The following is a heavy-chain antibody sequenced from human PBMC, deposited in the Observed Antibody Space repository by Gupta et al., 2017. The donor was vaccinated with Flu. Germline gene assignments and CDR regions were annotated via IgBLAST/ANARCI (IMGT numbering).Heavy chain of an antibody. J-gene: IGHJ5*02. D-gene: IGHD6-19*01. CDR1: VGSISTNRYY. CDR2: VNYSGST. V-gene: IGHV4-39*02. Sequence: QLQLQESGPGLVKPSETLSLTCSVSVGSISTNRYYWGWFRQPPGKGLEWMASVNYSGSTYYNPSLKSRVTISLDTSENQFSLRLYSVTTADTAGDCCARERSAWPNWLDPWGQGTLVTVSS. CDR3: ARERSAWPNWLDP.